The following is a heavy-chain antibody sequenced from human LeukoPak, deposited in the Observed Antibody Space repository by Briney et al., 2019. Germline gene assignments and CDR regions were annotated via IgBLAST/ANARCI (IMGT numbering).Heavy chain of an antibody. CDR2: IHNNGMT. CDR1: GDPIITGGYS. D-gene: IGHD3-10*01. V-gene: IGHV4-30-4*01. CDR3: ARDLNGSGSYSFDS. J-gene: IGHJ4*02. Sequence: SKPLPLTCMVPGDPIITGGYSGSWIRNPPRKALKWIGYIHNNGMTYYNPSLTGRVTMSMDTSENQYSLNVSSVSAADTAVYYCARDLNGSGSYSFDSWGLGTLVTVIS.